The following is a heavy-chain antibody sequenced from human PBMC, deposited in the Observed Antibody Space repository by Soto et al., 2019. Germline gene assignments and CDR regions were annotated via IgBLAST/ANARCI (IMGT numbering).Heavy chain of an antibody. CDR1: GFTFSSYS. CDR2: ISSSSSYI. J-gene: IGHJ5*02. D-gene: IGHD6-13*01. Sequence: GGSLRLSCAASGFTFSSYSMNWVRQAPGKGLEWVSSISSSSSYIYYADSVKGRFTISRDNAKNSLYLQMNSLRAEDAAVYYCASDLEQQLVNWFDPWGQGTLVTVSS. V-gene: IGHV3-21*01. CDR3: ASDLEQQLVNWFDP.